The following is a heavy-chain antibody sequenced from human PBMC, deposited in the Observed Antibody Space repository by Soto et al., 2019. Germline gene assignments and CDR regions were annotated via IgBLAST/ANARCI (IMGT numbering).Heavy chain of an antibody. D-gene: IGHD5-12*01. Sequence: SVKVSCKASGGTFSSYAISWVRQAPGQGLEWMGGIIPIFGTANYAQKFRGRVTITADESTSTAYMELSSLRSEDTAVYYCARDFRRDGYNCLDYWGQGTLVTVS. CDR1: GGTFSSYA. CDR3: ARDFRRDGYNCLDY. J-gene: IGHJ4*02. V-gene: IGHV1-69*13. CDR2: IIPIFGTA.